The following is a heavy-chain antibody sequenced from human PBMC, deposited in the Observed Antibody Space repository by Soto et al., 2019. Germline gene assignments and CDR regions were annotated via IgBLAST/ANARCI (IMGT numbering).Heavy chain of an antibody. CDR2: IYYSGST. Sequence: KTSETLSLTCTVSGGSVSSGSYYWSWIRQPPGKGLEWIGYIYYSGSTNYNPSLKSRVTISVDTSKNQFSLKLSSVIAADTAVYYCARGRGYSYGPAGWFDPWGQGTLVTVSS. V-gene: IGHV4-61*01. CDR1: GGSVSSGSYY. CDR3: ARGRGYSYGPAGWFDP. J-gene: IGHJ5*02. D-gene: IGHD5-18*01.